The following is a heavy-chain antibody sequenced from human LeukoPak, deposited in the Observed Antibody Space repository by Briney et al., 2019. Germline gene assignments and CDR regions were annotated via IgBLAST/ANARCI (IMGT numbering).Heavy chain of an antibody. CDR2: LSTSGGST. CDR1: GFTFTNYA. J-gene: IGHJ4*02. CDR3: AKDQSSGWGIFDY. V-gene: IGHV3-23*01. Sequence: PGGSLRLSCAASGFTFTNYAMNWVRQAPGKGLEWVSTLSTSGGSTYYADSVKGRFTISRDNSKNTLYLQMNSLRAEDTAVYYCAKDQSSGWGIFDYWGQGTLVTVSS. D-gene: IGHD6-19*01.